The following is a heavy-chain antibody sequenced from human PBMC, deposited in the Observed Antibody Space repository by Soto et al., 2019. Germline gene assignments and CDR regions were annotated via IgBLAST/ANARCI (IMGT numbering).Heavy chain of an antibody. CDR3: AREAEDLTSNFDY. CDR1: GFTFSRYS. CDR2: ISSTTNYI. J-gene: IGHJ4*02. V-gene: IGHV3-21*01. Sequence: EVQLVESGGGLVSPGGSLRLSCAASGFTFSRYSMNWVRQAPGKGLEWVSSISSTTNYIYYADSMKCRFTVSRDNAKNSVHLDMNSLSAEDTAVYYCAREAEDLTSNFDYWGQGTLVTVSS.